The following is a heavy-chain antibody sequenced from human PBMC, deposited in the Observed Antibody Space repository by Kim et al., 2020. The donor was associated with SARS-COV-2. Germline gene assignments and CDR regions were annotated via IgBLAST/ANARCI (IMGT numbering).Heavy chain of an antibody. J-gene: IGHJ3*02. D-gene: IGHD2-15*01. Sequence: GGSLRLSCAASGFTFSSYGMHWVRQAPGKGLEWVAVISYDGSNKYYADSVKGRFTISRDNSKNTLYLQMNSLRAEDTAVYYCAKAHLVVGGAFDIWGQGTMVTVSS. CDR1: GFTFSSYG. CDR2: ISYDGSNK. CDR3: AKAHLVVGGAFDI. V-gene: IGHV3-30*18.